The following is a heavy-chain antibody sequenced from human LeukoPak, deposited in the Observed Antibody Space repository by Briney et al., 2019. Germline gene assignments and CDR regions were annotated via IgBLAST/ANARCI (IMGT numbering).Heavy chain of an antibody. V-gene: IGHV2-5*02. CDR1: GFSLSTTGVG. Sequence: SGPTLVKPTQTLTLTCTFSGFSLSTTGVGVGWIRQPPGEALEWLALIYWDDDRRYSPSLKSRLTITKDTSKNQVVLTVTNMDPVDTATYYCAHSYYYDSSGNRAFDYWGQGTLVTVSA. CDR2: IYWDDDR. CDR3: AHSYYYDSSGNRAFDY. J-gene: IGHJ4*02. D-gene: IGHD3-22*01.